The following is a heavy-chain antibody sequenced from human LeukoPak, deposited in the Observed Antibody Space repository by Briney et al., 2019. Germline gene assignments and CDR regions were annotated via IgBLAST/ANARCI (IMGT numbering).Heavy chain of an antibody. V-gene: IGHV3-30*02. CDR3: ARGRGLPGPLDY. CDR1: GFTFSSYG. J-gene: IGHJ4*02. D-gene: IGHD3-10*01. Sequence: GGSLRLSCAASGFTFSSYGMHWVRQAPGKGLEWAAFIRYDGSNKYYADSVKGRFTISRDSAKNSLYLQMNSLRAEDTAVYYCARGRGLPGPLDYWGQGTLVTVSS. CDR2: IRYDGSNK.